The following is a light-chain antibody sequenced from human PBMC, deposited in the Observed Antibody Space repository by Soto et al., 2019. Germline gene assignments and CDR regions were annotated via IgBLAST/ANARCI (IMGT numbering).Light chain of an antibody. CDR1: QSLGDN. Sequence: IVMTQSPDILAVSPGETVPLYCSASQSLGDNLAWYQQKPGQAPRLLIFRASSRASDVPARFRGGGSGPEFTLTISTLQSEDFAVYYCQQYGNWPPWTFGPGTKVDIK. CDR2: RAS. J-gene: IGKJ1*01. V-gene: IGKV3-15*01. CDR3: QQYGNWPPWT.